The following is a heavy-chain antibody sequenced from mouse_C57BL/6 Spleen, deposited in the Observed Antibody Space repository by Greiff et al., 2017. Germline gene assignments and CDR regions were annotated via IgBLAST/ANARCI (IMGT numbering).Heavy chain of an antibody. V-gene: IGHV1-50*01. Sequence: QVQLQQPGAELVKPGASVKLSCKASGYTFTSYWMQWVKQRPGQGLEWIGEIDPSDSYTNYNQKFKGKATLTVDTSSSTAYMQLSSLTSEDSAVYYCARRGRDYGSSDWFAYWGKGTLVTVSA. J-gene: IGHJ3*01. D-gene: IGHD1-1*01. CDR1: GYTFTSYW. CDR2: IDPSDSYT. CDR3: ARRGRDYGSSDWFAY.